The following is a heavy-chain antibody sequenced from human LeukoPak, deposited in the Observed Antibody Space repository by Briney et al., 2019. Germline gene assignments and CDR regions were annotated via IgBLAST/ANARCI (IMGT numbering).Heavy chain of an antibody. Sequence: ASVEVSCKASGYTFTGYYIHWVRQAPGQGLEWVGWINPNSGGTNYAQKFQGRVTMTRDTSISTAYMELTRLRSDDTAVYYCARDRDYYDSSGYYPLDYWGQGSLVTVSS. V-gene: IGHV1-2*02. D-gene: IGHD3-22*01. CDR3: ARDRDYYDSSGYYPLDY. CDR1: GYTFTGYY. J-gene: IGHJ4*02. CDR2: INPNSGGT.